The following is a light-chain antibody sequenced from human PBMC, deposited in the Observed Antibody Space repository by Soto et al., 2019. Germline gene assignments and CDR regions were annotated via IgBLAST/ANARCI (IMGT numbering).Light chain of an antibody. V-gene: IGKV4-1*01. Sequence: DIVMTQSPDSLAVSLGERATINCKSSQSVLHSSNNKSHLAWYQQRPGQPPKLLIYWASTRESGVPDRFSGSGSGTDFTLTISSLQAEDVAVYYCQQYYSTLRTFGQGTKVDI. CDR2: WAS. CDR3: QQYYSTLRT. CDR1: QSVLHSSNNKSH. J-gene: IGKJ1*01.